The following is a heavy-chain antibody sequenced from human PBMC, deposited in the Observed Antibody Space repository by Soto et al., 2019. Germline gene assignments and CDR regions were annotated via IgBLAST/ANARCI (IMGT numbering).Heavy chain of an antibody. CDR1: GLTFSSYV. D-gene: IGHD2-15*01. J-gene: IGHJ4*02. V-gene: IGHV3-23*01. Sequence: GGSLRLSCAASGLTFSSYVMSWVRQAQGKGLEWVSAISGSGGSTYYADSVKGRFTISRDNSKNTLYLQMNSLRAEDTAVYYCAKIARYCSGGSCYHFDYWGQGPLVTVSS. CDR2: ISGSGGST. CDR3: AKIARYCSGGSCYHFDY.